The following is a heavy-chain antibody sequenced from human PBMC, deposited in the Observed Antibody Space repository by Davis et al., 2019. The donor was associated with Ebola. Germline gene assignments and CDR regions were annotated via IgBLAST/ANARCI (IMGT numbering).Heavy chain of an antibody. J-gene: IGHJ4*02. CDR2: IHYSGKT. V-gene: IGHV4-59*02. D-gene: IGHD2-15*01. CDR3: ARGGGSFYLAIDN. CDR1: LDSVRNYY. Sequence: MPGGSLRLSCTVSLDSVRNYYWSWIRQPPGKGLEWLGYIHYSGKTNYNPSLESRVTMSVDTSRNQFSLNVTSVTAADTAVYYCARGGGSFYLAIDNWGPGTLVTVSS.